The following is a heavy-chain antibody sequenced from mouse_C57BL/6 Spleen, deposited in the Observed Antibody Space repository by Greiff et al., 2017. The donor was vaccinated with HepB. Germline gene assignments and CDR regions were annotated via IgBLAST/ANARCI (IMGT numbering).Heavy chain of an antibody. CDR3: ARGGRGAWFAY. Sequence: VQLQQPGAELVKPGASVKLSCKASGYTFTSYWMHWVKQRPGQGLEWIGMIHPNSGSTNYNEKFKSKATLTVDKSSSTAYMQLSSLASEDSAVYYCARGGRGAWFAYWGQGTLVTVSA. V-gene: IGHV1-64*01. D-gene: IGHD3-3*01. J-gene: IGHJ3*01. CDR2: IHPNSGST. CDR1: GYTFTSYW.